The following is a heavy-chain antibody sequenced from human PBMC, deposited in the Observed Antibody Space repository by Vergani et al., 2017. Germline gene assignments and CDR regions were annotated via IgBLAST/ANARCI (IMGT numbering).Heavy chain of an antibody. CDR2: IYYSGST. J-gene: IGHJ3*02. D-gene: IGHD2-2*01. V-gene: IGHV4-30-4*01. CDR1: GSSISSGDYY. CDR3: ASYIVVVPAAAPLDAFDI. Sequence: QVQLQESGPGLVKPSQTLSLTCTVSGSSISSGDYYWSWIRQPPGKGLEWIGYIYYSGSTYYNPSLKSRVTISVDTSKNQFSLKLSSVTAADTAVYYCASYIVVVPAAAPLDAFDIWGQGTMVTVSS.